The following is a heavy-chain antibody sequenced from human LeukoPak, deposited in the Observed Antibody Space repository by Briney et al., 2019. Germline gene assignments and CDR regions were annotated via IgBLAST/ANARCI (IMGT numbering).Heavy chain of an antibody. J-gene: IGHJ6*03. V-gene: IGHV3-20*04. CDR3: AREGAGDIVVVPAAEVYYYMDV. CDR1: GFTFDDYG. D-gene: IGHD2-2*01. Sequence: PGGSLRLSCAASGFTFDDYGMSWVRQAPGKGLEWVSGINWNGGSTGYADSVKGRFTISRDNAKNSLYLQMNSLRAEDTALYYCAREGAGDIVVVPAAEVYYYMDVWGKGTTVTVSS. CDR2: INWNGGST.